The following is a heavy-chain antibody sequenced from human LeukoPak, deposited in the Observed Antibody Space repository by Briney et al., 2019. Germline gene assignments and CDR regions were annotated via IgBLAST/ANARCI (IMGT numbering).Heavy chain of an antibody. D-gene: IGHD3-10*01. Sequence: GGSLRLSCAASGFTFSTHGMHWVRQAPGKGLEWVAFIRYDGINKYYTDSVKGRFTISRDSFKNTLYLQMNSLRPEDTAVYYCAKEGDYYGSGSYRDGFDIWGQGTRATVSS. J-gene: IGHJ3*02. V-gene: IGHV3-30*02. CDR1: GFTFSTHG. CDR2: IRYDGINK. CDR3: AKEGDYYGSGSYRDGFDI.